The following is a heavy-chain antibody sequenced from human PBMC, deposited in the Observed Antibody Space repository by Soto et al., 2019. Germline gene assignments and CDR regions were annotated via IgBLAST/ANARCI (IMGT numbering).Heavy chain of an antibody. CDR2: FYPDDSDT. CDR1: GDSFTTYW. CDR3: ARGGKGVSHFYGLDV. J-gene: IGHJ6*02. Sequence: GESLMISCVDYGDSFTTYWVAWVRQMPGKGLEWMGIFYPDDSDTRYNPSFQGQVTISADKSIRTAYLQWNSLKASDTAMYFCARGGKGVSHFYGLDVWGQGTTVTVSS. D-gene: IGHD2-8*01. V-gene: IGHV5-51*01.